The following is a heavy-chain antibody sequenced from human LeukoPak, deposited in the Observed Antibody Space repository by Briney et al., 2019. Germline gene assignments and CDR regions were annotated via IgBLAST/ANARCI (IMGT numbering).Heavy chain of an antibody. CDR1: GFTFNSHG. J-gene: IGHJ4*02. CDR2: ISSDGSNQ. V-gene: IGHV3-30*03. CDR3: ASKWYCGGDCYYQIDF. D-gene: IGHD2-21*02. Sequence: AGGSLRLSCSTSGFTFNSHGFHWVRQAPGKGLEWASLISSDGSNQYYADSVKGRFTISRDNSKNTLYLQMNSLRAEDAAVFYCASKWYCGGDCYYQIDFWGQGTLVTVSS.